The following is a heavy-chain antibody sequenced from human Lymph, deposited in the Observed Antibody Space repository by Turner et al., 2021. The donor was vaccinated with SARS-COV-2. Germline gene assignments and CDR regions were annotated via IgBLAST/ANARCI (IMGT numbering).Heavy chain of an antibody. D-gene: IGHD6-13*01. J-gene: IGHJ6*02. Sequence: EVQLVETGGGLIPPGGSLRLSCAASGIIVSRNYMNWVRQAPGKGREWVSVIYSGGTTYYADSVKGRFTISRDNSKNTLYLQMNSLRVEDTAVYYCARDLGTYGMDVWGQGTTVTVSS. CDR2: IYSGGTT. V-gene: IGHV3-53*02. CDR3: ARDLGTYGMDV. CDR1: GIIVSRNY.